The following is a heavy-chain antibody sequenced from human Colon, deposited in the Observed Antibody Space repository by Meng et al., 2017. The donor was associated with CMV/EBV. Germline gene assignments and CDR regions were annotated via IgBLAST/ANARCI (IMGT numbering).Heavy chain of an antibody. Sequence: SETLSLTCGLSGGSLRGFYWSWIRQSPGKGLEWIGVINDFGTINYNPSVRSRVTISLDKSKSQYSLKLTSVTAADTGVYYCTRGGGFIHGLVANLDSWGQGTLVTVSS. CDR3: TRGGGFIHGLVANLDS. CDR2: INDFGTI. D-gene: IGHD3-16*02. V-gene: IGHV4-34*01. CDR1: GGSLRGFY. J-gene: IGHJ4*02.